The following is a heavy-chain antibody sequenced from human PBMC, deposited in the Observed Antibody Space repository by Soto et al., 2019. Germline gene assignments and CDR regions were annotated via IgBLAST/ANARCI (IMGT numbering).Heavy chain of an antibody. CDR3: ARIRGSGWTWEFDY. CDR1: VFSLSNAGMG. D-gene: IGHD6-19*01. V-gene: IGHV2-26*01. J-gene: IGHJ4*02. Sequence: QVTLKESGPVLVKPTETLTLTCPVSVFSLSNAGMGVSWIRQPPGKALEWLAHIFSNDEKSYSRSLGHRLTSCKDSSKSPVVLAMTHPEADYRATNYCARIRGSGWTWEFDYGGQRPRVTVSS. CDR2: IFSNDEK.